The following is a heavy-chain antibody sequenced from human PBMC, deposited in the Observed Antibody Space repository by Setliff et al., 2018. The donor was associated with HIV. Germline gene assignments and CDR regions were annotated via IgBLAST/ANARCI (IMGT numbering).Heavy chain of an antibody. CDR3: ARDHCSSSGCYEYSYYGMDV. CDR1: GGTFSSYA. J-gene: IGHJ6*02. V-gene: IGHV1-69*05. CDR2: IIPILGTA. D-gene: IGHD2-2*01. Sequence: VASVKVSCKASGGTFSSYAITWVRQAPGQGLEWMGGIIPILGTAKYTQKFQGRVTMTRDTSISTAYMEVSRLRSDDTAVYYCARDHCSSSGCYEYSYYGMDVWGQGTTVTVSS.